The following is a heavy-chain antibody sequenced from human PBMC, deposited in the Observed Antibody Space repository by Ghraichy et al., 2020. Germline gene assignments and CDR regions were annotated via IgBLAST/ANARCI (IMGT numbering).Heavy chain of an antibody. CDR1: GYNFTSYW. CDR3: ARHVGSSAWNTFDL. Sequence: ESLNISCKGSGYNFTSYWIGWVRQMPGKGLERMGIIYPGDSDTRNSPSFQGQVTISADKSITTAFLHWSSLKASDTAMYYCARHVGSSAWNTFDLWGQGTMVTVSS. D-gene: IGHD1/OR15-1a*01. CDR2: IYPGDSDT. V-gene: IGHV5-51*01. J-gene: IGHJ3*01.